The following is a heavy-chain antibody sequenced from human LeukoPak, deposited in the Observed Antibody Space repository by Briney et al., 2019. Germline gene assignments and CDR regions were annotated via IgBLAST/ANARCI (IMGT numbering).Heavy chain of an antibody. V-gene: IGHV3-23*01. CDR1: GFTFSSYA. Sequence: GGSLRLSCAASGFTFSSYAMSWVRQAPGKGLEWVSAISGSGGSTYYADSVKGRFTISRDNSKNTLYLQMNSLRAEDPAVYYCAKDPTYYYGSGSYNFDYWGQGTLVTVSS. CDR2: ISGSGGST. J-gene: IGHJ4*02. CDR3: AKDPTYYYGSGSYNFDY. D-gene: IGHD3-10*01.